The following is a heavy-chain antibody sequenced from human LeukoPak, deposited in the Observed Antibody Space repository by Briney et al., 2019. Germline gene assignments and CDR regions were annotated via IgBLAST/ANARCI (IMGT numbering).Heavy chain of an antibody. CDR1: GFTFSSYA. Sequence: GGSLRLSCAASGFTFSSYAMSWVRQAPGKGLEWFSAISGSGGSTYYADSVKGRFTISRDNSKNTLYVQMNSLRAEDTAVYYCAKQQGVAGYYYYYMDVWGKGTTVTVSS. CDR3: AKQQGVAGYYYYYMDV. CDR2: ISGSGGST. V-gene: IGHV3-23*01. D-gene: IGHD3-9*01. J-gene: IGHJ6*03.